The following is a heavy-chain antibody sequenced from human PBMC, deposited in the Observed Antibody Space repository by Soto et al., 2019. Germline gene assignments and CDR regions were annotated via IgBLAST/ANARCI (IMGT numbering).Heavy chain of an antibody. CDR2: ISGSGGST. V-gene: IGHV3-23*01. CDR1: GFTFSSYA. CDR3: ARRGSGNYYDY. J-gene: IGHJ4*02. Sequence: EVQLLESGGGLVQPGGSLRLSCAASGFTFSSYAMRWVRQAPGKGLEWVSTISGSGGSTYYADSVKGRFTISRDNSKNTLYLQMNGVRAEDTAVYYCARRGSGNYYDYWGQGTLVTVSS. D-gene: IGHD1-26*01.